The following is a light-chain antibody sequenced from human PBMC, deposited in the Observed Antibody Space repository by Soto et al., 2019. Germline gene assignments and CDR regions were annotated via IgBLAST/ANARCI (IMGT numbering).Light chain of an antibody. CDR2: GAS. V-gene: IGKV3-20*01. J-gene: IGKJ1*01. CDR1: QSVSRNY. CDR3: QQYDNWPWT. Sequence: IVLTQSPGTLSFSPGEIATLSCRASQSVSRNYLTWYQQKPGQAPRLLIFGASSRATGIPDRFSGNGSGTEFTLTISSLQSEDFAVYYCQQYDNWPWTFGQGTRWIS.